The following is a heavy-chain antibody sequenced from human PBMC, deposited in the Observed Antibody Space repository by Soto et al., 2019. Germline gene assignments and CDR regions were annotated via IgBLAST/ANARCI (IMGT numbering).Heavy chain of an antibody. CDR2: ISESGGST. J-gene: IGHJ4*02. V-gene: IGHV3-23*01. CDR3: AKRSPYSSGWYSPNFNY. D-gene: IGHD6-13*01. CDR1: GFSFRDYA. Sequence: GSLRLSCAASGFSFRDYAMSWVRQAPGKGLEWVSVISESGGSTHYADSVRGRFTVSRDNSKNSLSLRMNSLRDEDTAVYFCAKRSPYSSGWYSPNFNYWGQGALVTVSS.